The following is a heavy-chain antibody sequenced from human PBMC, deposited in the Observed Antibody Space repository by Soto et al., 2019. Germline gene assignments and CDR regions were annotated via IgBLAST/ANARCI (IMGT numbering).Heavy chain of an antibody. CDR1: GFTFSIYG. CDR3: ANFGRVMRGYTYGPLDS. D-gene: IGHD5-18*01. Sequence: QVQLVESGGGVVQPGRSLRLSCAAAGFTFSIYGIHWVRQAPGRGLEWVAAISFDGNNQDYADSVKGRFTISRDNSKNTLYLKMNSLRGEDTAVYYCANFGRVMRGYTYGPLDSWGQGTLVTVSS. V-gene: IGHV3-30*18. CDR2: ISFDGNNQ. J-gene: IGHJ4*02.